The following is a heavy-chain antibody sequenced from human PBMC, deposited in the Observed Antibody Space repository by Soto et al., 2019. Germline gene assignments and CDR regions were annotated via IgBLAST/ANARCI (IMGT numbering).Heavy chain of an antibody. Sequence: QVQLQESGPGLVNPSQTLSLTCTVSGGSISSGGYYWSWIRQHPGKGLEWIGYIYYIGSTYYHPSLKSRVTISVDSSKSQFSLKLCSVTAADTAVYYCARVRGGWPFDDWGQGTLVTVSS. CDR1: GGSISSGGYY. J-gene: IGHJ4*02. CDR2: IYYIGST. V-gene: IGHV4-31*03. CDR3: ARVRGGWPFDD.